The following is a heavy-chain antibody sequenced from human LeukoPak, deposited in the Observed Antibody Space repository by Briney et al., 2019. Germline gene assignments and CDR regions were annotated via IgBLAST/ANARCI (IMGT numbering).Heavy chain of an antibody. CDR1: GYSVTSSG. V-gene: IGHV1-18*01. D-gene: IGHD3-22*01. CDR2: IIGCNGNT. Sequence: ASEKVSLTCSGYSVTSSGISWDWQGPGQGLEWMGGIIGCNGNTKYAQKLQGRVSMTTDTATSTAYMEMRSLRSDDTAVYYCARDPPRRYDSSGWGGDYWGQGTLVTVSS. J-gene: IGHJ4*02. CDR3: ARDPPRRYDSSGWGGDY.